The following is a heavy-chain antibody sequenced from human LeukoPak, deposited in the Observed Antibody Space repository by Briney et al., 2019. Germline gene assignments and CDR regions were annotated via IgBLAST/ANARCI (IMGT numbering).Heavy chain of an antibody. Sequence: PSETLSLTCTVPGGSISSYYWSWIPQPPGKGLEWIGYIYYSGSTNYNPSLKSRVTISVDTSKNQFSLKLSSVTAADTVVYYCARSPYYYYYYMDVWGKGTTVTVSS. V-gene: IGHV4-59*01. CDR3: ARSPYYYYYYMDV. CDR1: GGSISSYY. J-gene: IGHJ6*03. CDR2: IYYSGST.